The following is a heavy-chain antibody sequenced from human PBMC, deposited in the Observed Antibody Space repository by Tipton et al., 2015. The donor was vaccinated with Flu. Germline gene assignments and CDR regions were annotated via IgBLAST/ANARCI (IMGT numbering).Heavy chain of an antibody. Sequence: TLSLTCTVSGGSISSSSYYWGWIRQPPGKGLEWIGSIYYSGGTYYNPSLKSRVTISVDTSKNQFSLKLSSVTAADTAVYYCARHVYAEVSDYYYYYMDVWGKGTTVTVSS. V-gene: IGHV4-39*01. CDR3: ARHVYAEVSDYYYYYMDV. J-gene: IGHJ6*03. CDR1: GGSISSSSYY. CDR2: IYYSGGT. D-gene: IGHD5/OR15-5a*01.